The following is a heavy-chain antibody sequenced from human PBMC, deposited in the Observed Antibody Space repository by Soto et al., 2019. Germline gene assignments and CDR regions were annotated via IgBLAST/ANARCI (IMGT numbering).Heavy chain of an antibody. Sequence: GGSLRLSCAASGFSFSSDSMGWVRQAPGKGLEWVSSISSSGSFMNYADSVKGRFTISRDNAKNSLYLQMSGLKDEDTAVYYCARDPPTGTTLDWVDSWGQGTLVTVSS. CDR1: GFSFSSDS. J-gene: IGHJ5*01. D-gene: IGHD1-7*01. CDR2: ISSSGSFM. CDR3: ARDPPTGTTLDWVDS. V-gene: IGHV3-21*01.